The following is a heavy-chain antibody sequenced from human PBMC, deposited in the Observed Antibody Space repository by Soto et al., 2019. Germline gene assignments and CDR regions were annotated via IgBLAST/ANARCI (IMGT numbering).Heavy chain of an antibody. CDR1: GGAVSSGTYY. V-gene: IGHV4-61*01. Sequence: SETLSLTCTVSGGAVSSGTYYWSWIRQPPGKGLEWIGHIYFTGSTNYNPSLKSRVTMSLDTSRNQFSLKLSSVTAADTAVYYCTRGPPRVQWFDPWGLGTMVTVSS. J-gene: IGHJ5*02. CDR2: IYFTGST. CDR3: TRGPPRVQWFDP.